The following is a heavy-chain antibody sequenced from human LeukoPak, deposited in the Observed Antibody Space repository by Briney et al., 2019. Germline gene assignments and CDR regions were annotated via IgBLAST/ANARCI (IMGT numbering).Heavy chain of an antibody. CDR3: ARDWSYGLDV. Sequence: GGSLRLSCAASGFTFSSHWMHWVRQAPGKGLVCVSYIISEGASTSYADSVKGRFTISRDNAKNTLYLQMNSLRAEDTAVYYCARDWSYGLDVWGQGTTVTVSS. CDR1: GFTFSSHW. V-gene: IGHV3-74*01. CDR2: IISEGAST. J-gene: IGHJ6*02.